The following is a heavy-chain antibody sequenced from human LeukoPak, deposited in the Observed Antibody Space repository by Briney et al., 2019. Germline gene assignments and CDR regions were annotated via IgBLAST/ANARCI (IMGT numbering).Heavy chain of an antibody. CDR3: AKETPVETAQDH. Sequence: PGGPLRLSCAASGFIFSSYWMHWVRQTPGKGLVWVSRINTDGSSTSYADSVKGRFTISRDDAKNTLYLQMNSLRAEDTAVYYCAKETPVETAQDHWGQGTLVTVSS. D-gene: IGHD5-18*01. V-gene: IGHV3-74*01. J-gene: IGHJ4*02. CDR2: INTDGSST. CDR1: GFIFSSYW.